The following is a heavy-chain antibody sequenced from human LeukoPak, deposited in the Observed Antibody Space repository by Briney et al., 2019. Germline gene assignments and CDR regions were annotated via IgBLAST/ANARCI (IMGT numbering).Heavy chain of an antibody. V-gene: IGHV3-21*01. CDR2: ISSSSSYI. J-gene: IGHJ4*02. Sequence: GGSLRLSCAASGFTFSSYSMNWVRQAPGKGLEWVSSISSSSSYIFYADSVKGRFTISRDSAKNSLFLQMISLRAEDTAVYYCASGITIRDLDYWGQGTLVTVSS. D-gene: IGHD3-10*01. CDR3: ASGITIRDLDY. CDR1: GFTFSSYS.